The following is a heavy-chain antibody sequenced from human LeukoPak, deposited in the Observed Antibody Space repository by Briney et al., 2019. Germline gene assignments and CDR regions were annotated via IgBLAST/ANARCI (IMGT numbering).Heavy chain of an antibody. CDR1: GFTFDDYA. CDR3: AKDISKSSGYYYYAFDI. CDR2: ISWNSGSI. D-gene: IGHD3-22*01. V-gene: IGHV3-9*01. Sequence: GGSLRLSCAASGFTFDDYAMHWVRQAPGKGLEWVSGISWNSGSIGYADSVKGRFTISRDNAKNSLYLQMNSLRAEDTALYYCAKDISKSSGYYYYAFDIWGQGTMVTVSS. J-gene: IGHJ3*02.